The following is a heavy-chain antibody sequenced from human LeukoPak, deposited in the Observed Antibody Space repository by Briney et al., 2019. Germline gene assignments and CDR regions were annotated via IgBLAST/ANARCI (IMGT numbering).Heavy chain of an antibody. CDR1: GYTFTSYG. D-gene: IGHD5-18*01. CDR2: ISAYNGNT. CDR3: ARDKEGYSYGLKMDV. Sequence: ASVKVSCKASGYTFTSYGISWVRQAPGQGLEWMGWISAYNGNTNYAQKFQGRVTITADESTSTAYMELSSLRSEDTAVYYCARDKEGYSYGLKMDVWGQGTTVTVSS. J-gene: IGHJ6*02. V-gene: IGHV1-18*01.